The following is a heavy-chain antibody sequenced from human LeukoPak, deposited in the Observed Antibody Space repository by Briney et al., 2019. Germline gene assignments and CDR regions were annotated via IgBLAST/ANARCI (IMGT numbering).Heavy chain of an antibody. V-gene: IGHV1-69*13. CDR2: IIPIFGTA. CDR3: AREGVVSGAFDI. D-gene: IGHD3-3*01. J-gene: IGHJ3*02. CDR1: GGTFSSYA. Sequence: EASVKVSCKASGGTFSSYAISWVRQAPGQGLEWMGGIIPIFGTANYAQKFQGRVTITADESTSTAYMELSSLRSEDTAVYYCAREGVVSGAFDIWGQGTMVTVSS.